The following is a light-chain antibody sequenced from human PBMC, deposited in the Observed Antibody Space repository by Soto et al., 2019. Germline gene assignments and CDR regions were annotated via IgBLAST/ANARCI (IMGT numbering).Light chain of an antibody. CDR1: QSISSW. CDR2: DAS. Sequence: DIQMTQSPSTLSASVGDRVTITCLASQSISSWLAWYQQKPGKAPKLLLYDASSLESGVPSRFSGSGSGTEFTLTISSLQPDDFATYYCQQYNSYSPRTFGQGTKVEIK. J-gene: IGKJ1*01. V-gene: IGKV1-5*01. CDR3: QQYNSYSPRT.